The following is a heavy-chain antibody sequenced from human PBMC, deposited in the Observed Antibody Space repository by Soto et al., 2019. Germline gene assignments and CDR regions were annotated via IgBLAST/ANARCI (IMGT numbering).Heavy chain of an antibody. D-gene: IGHD2-2*01. V-gene: IGHV1-8*01. J-gene: IGHJ6*02. CDR3: ARGKLYCISTSCYYGGYYYYGMDV. CDR2: MNPNSGNT. CDR1: GYTFTSYD. Sequence: ASVKVSCKASGYTFTSYDINWVRQATGQGLEWMGWMNPNSGNTGYAQKFRGRVTMTRNTSISTAYMELSSLRSEDTAVYYCARGKLYCISTSCYYGGYYYYGMDVWGQGTTVTVSS.